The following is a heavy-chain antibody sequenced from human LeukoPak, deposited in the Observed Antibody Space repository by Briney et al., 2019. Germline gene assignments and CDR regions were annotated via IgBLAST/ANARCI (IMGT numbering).Heavy chain of an antibody. CDR3: AKDAVGRHYFDY. D-gene: IGHD1-26*01. J-gene: IGHJ4*02. CDR1: GFTFSSYG. CDR2: IWYDGSNK. Sequence: PGGSLRLSCAASGFTFSSYGMHWVRQAPGKGLEWVAVIWYDGSNKYYADSVKGRFTISRDNSKNTLYLQMNSLRAEDTAVYYCAKDAVGRHYFDYWGQGTLVTVSS. V-gene: IGHV3-33*06.